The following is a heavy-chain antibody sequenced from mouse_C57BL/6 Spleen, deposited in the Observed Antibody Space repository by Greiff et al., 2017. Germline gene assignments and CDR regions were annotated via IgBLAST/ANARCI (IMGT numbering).Heavy chain of an antibody. D-gene: IGHD3-1*01. V-gene: IGHV3-6*01. CDR1: GYSITSGYY. J-gene: IGHJ1*03. CDR2: ISYDGSN. CDR3: ARDRGERYWYFDV. Sequence: DVQLVESGPGLVKPSQSLSLTCSVTGYSITSGYYWNWIRQFPGNKLEWMGYISYDGSNNYNPSLKNRISITRDTSKNQFFLKLNSVTTEDTATYDCARDRGERYWYFDVWGTGTTVTVSS.